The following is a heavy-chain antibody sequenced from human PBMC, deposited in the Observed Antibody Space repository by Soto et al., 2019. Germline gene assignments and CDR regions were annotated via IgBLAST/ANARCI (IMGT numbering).Heavy chain of an antibody. J-gene: IGHJ4*02. CDR1: GGTFSSHA. V-gene: IGHV1-69*01. Sequence: QVQLVQSGAEVKKPGSSVRVSCKASGGTFSSHAFTWVRQAPGQGLEWMGGIIPMFGTPNYAQKFQGRLTITAESGTSYMELRRLRAEDTAVFFCARDRDVRDGYSFGIFDLWGQGTLVTVSS. CDR3: ARDRDVRDGYSFGIFDL. CDR2: IIPMFGTP. D-gene: IGHD5-18*01.